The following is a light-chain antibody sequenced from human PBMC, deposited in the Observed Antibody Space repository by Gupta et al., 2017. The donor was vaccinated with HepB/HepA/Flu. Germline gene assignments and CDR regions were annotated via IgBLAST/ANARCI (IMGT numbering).Light chain of an antibody. CDR3: QQRSNWPRS. CDR2: DAS. Sequence: EIVSTPPPATLSLSPGERATLSCRASQSVSSYLAWYQQKPGQAPRLLIYDASNRATGIPARFSGSGSGTDFTLTISSLEPEDFAVYYCQQRSNWPRSFGQGTKLEIK. V-gene: IGKV3-11*01. J-gene: IGKJ2*04. CDR1: QSVSSY.